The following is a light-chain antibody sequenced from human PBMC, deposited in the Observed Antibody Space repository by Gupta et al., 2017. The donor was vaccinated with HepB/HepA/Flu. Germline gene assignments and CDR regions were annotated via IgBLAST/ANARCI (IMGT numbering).Light chain of an antibody. CDR3: HVQASRGARGV. CDR1: NIGRKS. CDR2: EDS. V-gene: IGLV3-21*03. Sequence: SYVLTQPPSVSVAPGKTARITCGGNNIGRKSVHWYQQKPGQAPVRVVYEDSDRPSGIPERFSGSNARTTDTPALTIAEARYEADDDWHVQASRGARGVFGGGTKLTVL. J-gene: IGLJ2*01.